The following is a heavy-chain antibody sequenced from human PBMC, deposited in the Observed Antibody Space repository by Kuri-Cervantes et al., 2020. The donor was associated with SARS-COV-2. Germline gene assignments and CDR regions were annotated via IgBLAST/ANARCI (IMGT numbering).Heavy chain of an antibody. CDR1: RFTFSTYS. V-gene: IGHV3-7*01. CDR3: ARAYSSGWYYYYGMDV. CDR2: IKQDVSEK. J-gene: IGHJ6*02. D-gene: IGHD6-19*01. Sequence: ESLQIYCTDSRFTFSTYSMSWVRHAPGNGLEWGDNIKQDVSEKYYADSVKGRFTISRVNSKNTLYLQMISLRAEDTAVYYCARAYSSGWYYYYGMDVWGQGTTVTVSS.